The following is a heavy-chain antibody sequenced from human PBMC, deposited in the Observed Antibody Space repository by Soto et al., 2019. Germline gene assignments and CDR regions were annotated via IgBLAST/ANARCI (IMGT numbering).Heavy chain of an antibody. CDR1: GFTFSSYA. CDR3: AKDAQEGCIAAACTDYPCGFDY. Sequence: EVQLLESGGGLVQPGGSLRLSCAASGFTFSSYAMSWVRQAPGKGLEWVSAISGSGGSTYYADSVKGRFTISRDNSKNTRYVQMNSLRAEDTAVDYCAKDAQEGCIAAACTDYPCGFDYWGQGALVTGSS. J-gene: IGHJ4*02. D-gene: IGHD6-13*01. CDR2: ISGSGGST. V-gene: IGHV3-23*01.